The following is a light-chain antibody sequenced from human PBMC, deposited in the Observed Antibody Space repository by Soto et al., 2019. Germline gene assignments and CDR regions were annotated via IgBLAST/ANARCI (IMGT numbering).Light chain of an antibody. CDR1: QSVNSN. Sequence: EIVMTQSPATLSVSPGERATLSCRASQSVNSNLAWYQQKPGQAPRLLIYGASTRATGIPARFSGSGSGTEFTLPISSLQSEDFAVYYCQQYNNWPSYTFGQGTKLEIK. V-gene: IGKV3-15*01. CDR3: QQYNNWPSYT. J-gene: IGKJ2*01. CDR2: GAS.